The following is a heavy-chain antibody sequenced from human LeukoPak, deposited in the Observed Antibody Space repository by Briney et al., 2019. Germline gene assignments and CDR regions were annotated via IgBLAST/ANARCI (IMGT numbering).Heavy chain of an antibody. CDR2: ISYDGSNK. CDR3: ARGLGSSGWYDAFDI. J-gene: IGHJ3*02. CDR1: GFTFSSYS. V-gene: IGHV3-30-3*01. Sequence: GGFLGISFSAPGFTFSSYSLHWVRQAPGQGLGWGGGISYDGSNKYYADSVKGRFTISRDNSKNTLYLQMNSLRAEDTAVYYCARGLGSSGWYDAFDIWGQGTMVTVSP. D-gene: IGHD6-19*01.